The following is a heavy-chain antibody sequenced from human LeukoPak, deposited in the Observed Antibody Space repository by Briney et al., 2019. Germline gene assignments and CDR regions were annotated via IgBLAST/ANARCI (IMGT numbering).Heavy chain of an antibody. CDR1: GFTFSNYV. CDR2: IWYDGSNK. CDR3: ARAKRYSYVDY. V-gene: IGHV3-33*01. Sequence: GRSLRLSCAASGFTFSNYVMHWVRQAPGKGLEWVAVIWYDGSNKHFADSVKGRFTISRDNSKNSLYLQTNSLRAEDTAVYYCARAKRYSYVDYWGQGTLVTVSS. D-gene: IGHD5-18*01. J-gene: IGHJ4*02.